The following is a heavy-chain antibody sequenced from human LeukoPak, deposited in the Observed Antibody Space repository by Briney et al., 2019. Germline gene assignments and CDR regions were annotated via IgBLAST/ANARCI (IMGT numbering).Heavy chain of an antibody. Sequence: QSGGSLRLSCAASGFTVSSNYMSWVRQAPGKGLEWVSVIYSGGSTYYADSVKGRFTISRDNSKNTLYLQMNSLRAEDTAVYYCARGGKYYYDSSGYRPNWLDPWGQGTLVTVSS. V-gene: IGHV3-66*02. J-gene: IGHJ5*02. D-gene: IGHD3-22*01. CDR1: GFTVSSNY. CDR2: IYSGGST. CDR3: ARGGKYYYDSSGYRPNWLDP.